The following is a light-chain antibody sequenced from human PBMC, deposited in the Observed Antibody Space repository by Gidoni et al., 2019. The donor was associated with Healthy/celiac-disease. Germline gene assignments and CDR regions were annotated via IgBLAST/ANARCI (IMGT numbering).Light chain of an antibody. CDR1: NIGSKS. CDR2: YDS. J-gene: IGLJ2*01. Sequence: SYVLTQPPSVSVAPGKTARITCGGNNIGSKSVHWYPQKPGQAPVLVIYYDSDRPSGIPERFSGSNSGNTATLTISRVEAGDEADYYCQVWDSSSDPRVVFGGGTKLTVL. CDR3: QVWDSSSDPRVV. V-gene: IGLV3-21*04.